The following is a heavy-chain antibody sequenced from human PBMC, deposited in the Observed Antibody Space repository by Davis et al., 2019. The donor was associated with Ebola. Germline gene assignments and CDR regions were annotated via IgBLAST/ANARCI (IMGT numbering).Heavy chain of an antibody. CDR2: IYTSGST. CDR3: ARGHYYYYMDV. CDR1: GGSISSGSYY. J-gene: IGHJ6*03. V-gene: IGHV4-61*09. Sequence: PSETLSLTCTVSGGSISSGSYYWSWIRQPAGKGLEWIGHIYTSGSTNYNPSLKSRVTISVDTSKNQFSLKLSSVTAADTAVYYCARGHYYYYMDVWGKGTTVTVSS.